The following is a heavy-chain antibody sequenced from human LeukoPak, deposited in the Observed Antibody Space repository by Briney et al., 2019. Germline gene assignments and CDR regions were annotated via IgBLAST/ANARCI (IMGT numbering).Heavy chain of an antibody. V-gene: IGHV1-69*04. D-gene: IGHD3-16*01. CDR1: GGTSSSYA. CDR3: ALGGTWFDP. CDR2: IIPILGIA. Sequence: ASVKVSCKASGGTSSSYAISWVRQAPGQGLEWMGRIIPILGIANYAQKFQGRVTITADKSTSTAYMELSSLRSEDTAVYYCALGGTWFDPWGQGTLVTVSS. J-gene: IGHJ5*02.